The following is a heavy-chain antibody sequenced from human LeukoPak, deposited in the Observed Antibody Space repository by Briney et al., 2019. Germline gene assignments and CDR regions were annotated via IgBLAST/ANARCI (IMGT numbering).Heavy chain of an antibody. CDR1: GFTFSSYA. CDR2: ISGSDGYT. CDR3: AKASAMIVVVSKHFDY. D-gene: IGHD3-22*01. J-gene: IGHJ4*02. Sequence: GGSLRLSCGASGFTFSSYAMSWVRQAPGKGLEWVSGISGSDGYTYYADSVKGRFTISRDNSKNTLYLQMNSLRAEDTAVYYCAKASAMIVVVSKHFDYWGQGTLVTVSS. V-gene: IGHV3-23*01.